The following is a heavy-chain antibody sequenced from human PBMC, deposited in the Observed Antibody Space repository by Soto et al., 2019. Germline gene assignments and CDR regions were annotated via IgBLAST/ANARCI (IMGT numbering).Heavy chain of an antibody. J-gene: IGHJ4*02. D-gene: IGHD6-13*01. Sequence: SETLSLTCTVSGGSISSYYWSWIRQPPGKGLEWIGYIYYSGSTNYNPSLKSRVTISVDTSKNQFSLKLSSVTAGDTAVYYCARTTVAYSSSWPAFYFDYWGQGTLVTVSS. CDR2: IYYSGST. CDR3: ARTTVAYSSSWPAFYFDY. CDR1: GGSISSYY. V-gene: IGHV4-59*08.